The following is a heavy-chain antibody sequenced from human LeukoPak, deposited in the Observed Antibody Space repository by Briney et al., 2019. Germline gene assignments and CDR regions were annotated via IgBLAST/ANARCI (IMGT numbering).Heavy chain of an antibody. CDR2: IIPIFGTA. D-gene: IGHD2-2*01. CDR1: RGTLSSYA. V-gene: IGHV1-69*13. CDR3: ARAGVVVVPAARILGGYYYGMDV. Sequence: AAVKVSCKASRGTLSSYAISWVRQAPGQGLEWMGGIIPIFGTANYAQKFQGRVTITADESTSTAYMELSSLRSEDTAVYYCARAGVVVVPAARILGGYYYGMDVWGKGTTVTVSS. J-gene: IGHJ6*04.